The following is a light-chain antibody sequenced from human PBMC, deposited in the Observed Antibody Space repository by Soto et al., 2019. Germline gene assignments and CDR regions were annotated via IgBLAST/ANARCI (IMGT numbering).Light chain of an antibody. Sequence: ALAQPPSASGSPGQSVTISCTGTSSDIGTYDYVSWYQHLPDKAPKLIIYEVSKRPSGVPDRFSGSKSGNTASLTVSGLQAEDEGDYYCCSYTSSSTLVFGGGTKVTVL. CDR3: CSYTSSSTLV. CDR2: EVS. V-gene: IGLV2-8*01. CDR1: SSDIGTYDY. J-gene: IGLJ3*02.